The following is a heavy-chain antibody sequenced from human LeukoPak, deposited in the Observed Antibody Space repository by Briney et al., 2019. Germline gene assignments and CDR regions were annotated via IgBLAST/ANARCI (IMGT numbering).Heavy chain of an antibody. Sequence: PSETLSLTGTVSGGSISSGDYYWRWIRQPPGKGLEWIGYIYYSGSTYYNPSLKSRVTISVDTSKNQFSLKLSSVTAADTAVYYCARDTAGPYYYDSSGYQYWGQGTLVTVSS. CDR1: GGSISSGDYY. J-gene: IGHJ4*02. D-gene: IGHD3-22*01. CDR2: IYYSGST. CDR3: ARDTAGPYYYDSSGYQY. V-gene: IGHV4-30-4*01.